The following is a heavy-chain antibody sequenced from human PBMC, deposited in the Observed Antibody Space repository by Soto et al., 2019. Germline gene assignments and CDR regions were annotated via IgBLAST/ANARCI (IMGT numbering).Heavy chain of an antibody. J-gene: IGHJ5*02. V-gene: IGHV1-69*06. CDR3: ARVNGYGSRWVDP. D-gene: IGHD5-12*01. Sequence: QVQLVQSGAEVKKPGSSVKVSCKASGGTFSSYAISWVRQAPGQGLEWMGGIIPIFGTANYAQKFQGRVTINGEKSPSKAQHELGRLRSEDTAVYYWARVNGYGSRWVDPWGQGTLVTVSS. CDR1: GGTFSSYA. CDR2: IIPIFGTA.